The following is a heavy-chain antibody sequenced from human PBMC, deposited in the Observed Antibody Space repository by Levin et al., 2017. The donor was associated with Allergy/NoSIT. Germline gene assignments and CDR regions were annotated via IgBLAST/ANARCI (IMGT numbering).Heavy chain of an antibody. CDR1: GFTFSNAW. Sequence: GESLKISCAASGFTFSNAWMSWVRQAPGKGLEWVGRIKSKTDGGTTDYAAPVKGRFTISRDDSKNTLYLQMNSLKTEDTAVYYCTTDHTAMVTEPEEVFDYWGQGTLVTVSS. V-gene: IGHV3-15*01. CDR3: TTDHTAMVTEPEEVFDY. D-gene: IGHD5-18*01. J-gene: IGHJ4*02. CDR2: IKSKTDGGTT.